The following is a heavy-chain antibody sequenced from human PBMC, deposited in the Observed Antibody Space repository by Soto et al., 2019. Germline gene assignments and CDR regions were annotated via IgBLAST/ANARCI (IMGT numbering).Heavy chain of an antibody. V-gene: IGHV4-4*02. CDR1: GDSISSSNW. CDR2: IYHSGST. CDR3: ATIAVAGTPIDY. D-gene: IGHD6-19*01. Sequence: QVQLQESGPGLVKPSGTLSLTCAVSGDSISSSNWWTWVRQSPGRGLEWIGEIYHSGSTSYNPSLXRXXTTSVDKSQTPFSLHLSSVTAAEPAVYYCATIAVAGTPIDYWGQGTLVTVSS. J-gene: IGHJ4*02.